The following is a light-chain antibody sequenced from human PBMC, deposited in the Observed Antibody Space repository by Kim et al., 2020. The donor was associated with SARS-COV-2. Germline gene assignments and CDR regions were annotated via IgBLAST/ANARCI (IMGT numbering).Light chain of an antibody. Sequence: QSVLTQPPSASGTPGQRVTISCSGSSSNIGSNTVNWYQQLPGTAPKLLIYSNNQRPSEVPDRFSGSKSGTSASLAISGLQSEDEADYYCAAWDDSLNGQVFGGGTQLTVL. V-gene: IGLV1-44*01. CDR1: SSNIGSNT. J-gene: IGLJ3*02. CDR3: AAWDDSLNGQV. CDR2: SNN.